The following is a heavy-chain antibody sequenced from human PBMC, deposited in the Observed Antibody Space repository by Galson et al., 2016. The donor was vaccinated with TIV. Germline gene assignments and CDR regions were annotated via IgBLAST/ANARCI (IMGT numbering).Heavy chain of an antibody. Sequence: SVKVSCKASGYTFTSFDISWIRQAPGQGLEWMGWMSPSNGNTGYAQKFRGRITMTSHPSTTTVYRELSGLTSEDKAVYYCARGHYYDSSGYSFDFWGQGTLVTVSS. CDR1: GYTFTSFD. CDR2: MSPSNGNT. J-gene: IGHJ4*02. CDR3: ARGHYYDSSGYSFDF. V-gene: IGHV1-8*01. D-gene: IGHD3-22*01.